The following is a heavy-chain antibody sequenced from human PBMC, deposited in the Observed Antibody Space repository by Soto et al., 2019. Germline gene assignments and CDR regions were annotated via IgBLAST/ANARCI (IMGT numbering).Heavy chain of an antibody. CDR1: GDSISTFY. CDR2: VYYTGST. Sequence: SETLSLTCTVSGDSISTFYWGWMRQSPGKELEWIGYVYYTGSTNYNPSLKSRVTISVDRSKNQFSLKLTSVTAADTAVYFCARCRGLYGVPTNFDFWGQGIPVTVSS. V-gene: IGHV4-59*12. D-gene: IGHD3-10*01. J-gene: IGHJ4*02. CDR3: ARCRGLYGVPTNFDF.